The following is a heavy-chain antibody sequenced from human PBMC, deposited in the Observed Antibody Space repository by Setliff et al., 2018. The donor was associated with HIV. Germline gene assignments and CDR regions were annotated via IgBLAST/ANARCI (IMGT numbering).Heavy chain of an antibody. CDR1: GFPVSYYI. Sequence: GGSLRLSCAASGFPVSYYIMNWVRQAPGKGLEWVSFISRSNSYIYYADSVKGRFTISRDNAKNSLYLQMNSLRAEDTAVYCCAKTLPTLYPPHDYYFAMDVWGQGTTVTVSS. J-gene: IGHJ6*02. CDR2: ISRSNSYI. CDR3: AKTLPTLYPPHDYYFAMDV. V-gene: IGHV3-21*01. D-gene: IGHD2-15*01.